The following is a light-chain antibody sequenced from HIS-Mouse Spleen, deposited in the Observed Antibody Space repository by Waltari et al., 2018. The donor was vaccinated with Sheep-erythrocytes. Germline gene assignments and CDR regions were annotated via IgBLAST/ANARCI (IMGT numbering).Light chain of an antibody. CDR3: SSYAGSNNWV. J-gene: IGLJ3*02. V-gene: IGLV2-8*01. CDR1: SSDVGGYNY. CDR2: EVS. Sequence: QSALTQPPSASGSPGQSVTISCTGTSSDVGGYNYVSWYQQHPGQAPKLMIYEVSKRPSGVPDLFSGAKSGNTSSLTVSGLQAEDEADYYCSSYAGSNNWVFGGGTKLTVL.